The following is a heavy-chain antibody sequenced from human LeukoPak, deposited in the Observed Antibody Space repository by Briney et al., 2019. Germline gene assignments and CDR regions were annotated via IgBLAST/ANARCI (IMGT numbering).Heavy chain of an antibody. J-gene: IGHJ4*02. V-gene: IGHV3-23*01. CDR1: GFTFSSYA. CDR3: AKDPAYYYGSSAYYYFDY. Sequence: PGGFLRLSCAASGFTFSSYAMSWVRQAPGKGLEWVSAISGSDGTTYYADSVKGRFTISRDNSKNTLYLQMNSLRAEDTAVYYCAKDPAYYYGSSAYYYFDYWGQGTLVTASS. D-gene: IGHD3-22*01. CDR2: ISGSDGTT.